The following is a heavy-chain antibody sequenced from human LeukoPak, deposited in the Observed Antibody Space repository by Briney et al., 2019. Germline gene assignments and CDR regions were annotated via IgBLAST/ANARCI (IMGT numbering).Heavy chain of an antibody. CDR3: ARGSTTAMVRGVIMPSYFDY. J-gene: IGHJ4*02. CDR1: GYTFTSYG. CDR2: IIPIFGTA. Sequence: GASVKVSCKASGYTFTSYGISWVRQAPGQGLEWMGGIIPIFGTANYAQKFQGRVTITADESTSTAYMELSSLRSEDTAVYYCARGSTTAMVRGVIMPSYFDYWGQGTLVTVSS. D-gene: IGHD3-10*01. V-gene: IGHV1-69*13.